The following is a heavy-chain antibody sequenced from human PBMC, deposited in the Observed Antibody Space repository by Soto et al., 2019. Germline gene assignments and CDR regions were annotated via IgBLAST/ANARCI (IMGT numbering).Heavy chain of an antibody. J-gene: IGHJ3*02. CDR1: GFTFSSYA. CDR3: ARDLSYYDSSGYYLGGAFDI. D-gene: IGHD3-22*01. V-gene: IGHV3-30-3*01. Sequence: PGGSLRLSCAASGFTFSSYAMHWVRQAPGKGLEWVAVISYDGSNKYYADSVKGRFTISRDNSKNTLYLQMNSLRAEDTAVYYCARDLSYYDSSGYYLGGAFDIWGQGTMVTVSS. CDR2: ISYDGSNK.